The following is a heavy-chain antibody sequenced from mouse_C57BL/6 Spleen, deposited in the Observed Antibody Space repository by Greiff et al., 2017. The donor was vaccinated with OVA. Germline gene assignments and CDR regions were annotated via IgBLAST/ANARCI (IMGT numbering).Heavy chain of an antibody. CDR2: INSDGGST. CDR3: AIRTGTSYWYFYV. J-gene: IGHJ1*03. D-gene: IGHD4-1*01. Sequence: EVKLVEPGGGLVQPGESLKLSCESNEYEFPSHDMSWVRKTPEKRLELVAAINSDGGSTYYTETMERRFIIARDNTKKTLYLPLISLRSEDTAVYYCAIRTGTSYWYFYVWGTGTTVTFSS. V-gene: IGHV5-2*03. CDR1: EYEFPSHD.